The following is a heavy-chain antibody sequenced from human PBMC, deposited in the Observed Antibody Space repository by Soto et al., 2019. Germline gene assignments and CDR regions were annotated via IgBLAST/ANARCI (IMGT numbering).Heavy chain of an antibody. CDR2: IYYSGST. V-gene: IGHV4-39*01. Sequence: SETLSLTCTVSGGSISSSSYYWGWIRQPPGKGLEWIGSIYYSGSTYYNPSLKSRVTISVDTSKNQFSLKLSSVTAADTAVYYCIRGCRASCYVRGIDYWGQGTLVTVSS. CDR1: GGSISSSSYY. D-gene: IGHD3-16*01. J-gene: IGHJ4*02. CDR3: IRGCRASCYVRGIDY.